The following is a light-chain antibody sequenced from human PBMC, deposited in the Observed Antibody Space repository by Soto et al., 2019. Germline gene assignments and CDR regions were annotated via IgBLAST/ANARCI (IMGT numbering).Light chain of an antibody. V-gene: IGKV3-20*01. Sequence: ESVLTQSPGTLSLFPGERATLSCRASQSVSSSYLAWYQQKPGQAPRLLIYGVSSRATGIPDRFSGSGSGTDFTLTISRLEPEDFAVYYCQQYEPSLPWTFGQGTKV. CDR3: QQYEPSLPWT. J-gene: IGKJ1*01. CDR1: QSVSSSY. CDR2: GVS.